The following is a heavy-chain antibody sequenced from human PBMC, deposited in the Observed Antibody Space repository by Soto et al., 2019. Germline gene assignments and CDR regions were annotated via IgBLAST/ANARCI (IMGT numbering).Heavy chain of an antibody. CDR3: SKDEGVGGTLGLFDY. CDR2: MSSDGSKI. V-gene: IGHV3-30*18. D-gene: IGHD1-26*01. J-gene: IGHJ4*02. Sequence: QVQLVESGGGAVQPGESLRLSCVASGFDFTYYAMHWVRQAPGKGLESVAVMSSDGSKIHHTDSVKGRFTISRDNSKNTLYLQMNSLRKEDRAVYFCSKDEGVGGTLGLFDYSGQGTLVSVSS. CDR1: GFDFTYYA.